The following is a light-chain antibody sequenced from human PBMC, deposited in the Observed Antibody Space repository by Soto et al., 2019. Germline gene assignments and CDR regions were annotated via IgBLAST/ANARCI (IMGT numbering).Light chain of an antibody. CDR1: QSVSSSY. Sequence: EIVLTQSPGTLSLSPGERATLSCRTSQSVSSSYLAWCQQKPGQAPRILIYGASSSATGIPDRFSGSGSGTDFTLTIRRLAPEAGAVDDCQQYGRSWWTFGQGTKVEIK. CDR2: GAS. V-gene: IGKV3-20*01. CDR3: QQYGRSWWT. J-gene: IGKJ1*01.